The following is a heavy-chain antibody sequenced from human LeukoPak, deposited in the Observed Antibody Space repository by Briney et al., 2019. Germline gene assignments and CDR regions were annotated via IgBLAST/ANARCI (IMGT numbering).Heavy chain of an antibody. V-gene: IGHV3-11*01. J-gene: IGHJ6*02. CDR2: ISTSGSTI. D-gene: IGHD5-24*01. CDR1: GFSFSDYY. CDR3: ARDRRDGRDDFLLHYPGMDV. Sequence: GGSLRLSCAASGFSFSDYYMTWIRQAPGKGLEWVSYISTSGSTIYYADSVKGRFTMSRDNARKSLYLQMNSLRVEDTAVYFCARDRRDGRDDFLLHYPGMDVWGQGTTVTVSS.